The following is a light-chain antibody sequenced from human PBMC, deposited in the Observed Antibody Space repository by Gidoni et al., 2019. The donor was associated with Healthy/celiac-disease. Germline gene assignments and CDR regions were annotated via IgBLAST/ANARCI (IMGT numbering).Light chain of an antibody. CDR1: QSISSW. Sequence: DIQITHSPSTLSASVGDRVTIICRASQSISSWLAWYQQKQGKAPKLLIYDASSLESGVPSRVSGSGSGTEFTLTISSLQPDDFATYYCQQYNSYSWTFGQGTKVEIK. J-gene: IGKJ1*01. CDR3: QQYNSYSWT. V-gene: IGKV1-5*02. CDR2: DAS.